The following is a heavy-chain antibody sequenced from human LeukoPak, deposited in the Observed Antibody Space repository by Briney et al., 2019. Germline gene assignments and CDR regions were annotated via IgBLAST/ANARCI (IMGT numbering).Heavy chain of an antibody. V-gene: IGHV3-33*01. CDR2: IWYDGSNK. D-gene: IGHD6-19*01. CDR3: AREKQGYSSGWYGY. CDR1: GFTFSSYG. Sequence: GGSLRLSSAASGFTFSSYGMHWVRQAPGKGLEWVAVIWYDGSNKYYADSVKGRFTISRDNSKNTLYLQMNSLRAEDTAVYYCAREKQGYSSGWYGYWGQGTLVTVSS. J-gene: IGHJ4*02.